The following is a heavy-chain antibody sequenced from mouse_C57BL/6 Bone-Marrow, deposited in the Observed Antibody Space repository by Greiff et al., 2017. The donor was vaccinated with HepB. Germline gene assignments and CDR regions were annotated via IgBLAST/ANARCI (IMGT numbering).Heavy chain of an antibody. CDR2: IFPGSGST. D-gene: IGHD2-2*01. J-gene: IGHJ1*03. CDR1: GYTFTSHW. Sequence: QVQLQQSGPELVRPGASVKISCKAPGYTFTSHWMQWVRQRPGQGLEWIGEIFPGSGSTYYNEKFKGKATLTVDTSSSTAYMQLSSLTSEDSAVYFCARSGVLWLRRDWYFDVWGTGTTVTVSS. CDR3: ARSGVLWLRRDWYFDV. V-gene: IGHV1-56*01.